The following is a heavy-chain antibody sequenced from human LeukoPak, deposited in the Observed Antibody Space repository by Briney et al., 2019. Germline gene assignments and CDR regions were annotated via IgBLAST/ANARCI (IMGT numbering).Heavy chain of an antibody. CDR1: GFTFSNYW. CDR3: ARDPGPDY. Sequence: GGSLRLSCVVSGFTFSNYWMSWVRQAPGKGLEWVANIKQDGSEKYFVDSMKGRFTISRDNAKNSLYLQMNSLRAEDTAVYYCARDPGPDYWGQGTLVTVSS. CDR2: IKQDGSEK. V-gene: IGHV3-7*03. J-gene: IGHJ4*02.